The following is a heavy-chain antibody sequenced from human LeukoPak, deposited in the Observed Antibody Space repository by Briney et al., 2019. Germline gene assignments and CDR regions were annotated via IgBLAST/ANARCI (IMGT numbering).Heavy chain of an antibody. CDR3: ATGAQRYYFDY. CDR1: GFTVSSHY. J-gene: IGHJ4*02. Sequence: GGSLRLSCASSGFTVSSHYMSWVRQAPGKGPEWVSIIYSGGSTYYADSVKGRFTLSRDTSKNTLYLQMNSLRADDTAVYYCATGAQRYYFDYWGQGTLVTVSS. CDR2: IYSGGST. V-gene: IGHV3-53*01. D-gene: IGHD4-17*01.